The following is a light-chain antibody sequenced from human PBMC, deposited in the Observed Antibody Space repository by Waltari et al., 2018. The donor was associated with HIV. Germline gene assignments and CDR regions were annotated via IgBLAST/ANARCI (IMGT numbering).Light chain of an antibody. J-gene: IGKJ2*01. V-gene: IGKV1-5*03. CDR1: QSIDNW. Sequence: DIQMTQSPSHLSASVGDTVVITCRASQSIDNWLAWYQQKPGRAPRLLVSRTSLLESGVSSRFRGSGSGTEFTLTIMSLQPDDIGTYYCQQYSNHYAFGQGTRVE. CDR3: QQYSNHYA. CDR2: RTS.